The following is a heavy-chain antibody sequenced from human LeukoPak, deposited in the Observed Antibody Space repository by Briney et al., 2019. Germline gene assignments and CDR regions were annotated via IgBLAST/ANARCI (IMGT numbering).Heavy chain of an antibody. D-gene: IGHD5-24*01. Sequence: ASVKVSCKVSGYTLTELSMHWVRQAPGKGLEWMGGFDPEDGETIYAQKFQGRVTMTRDTSTSTVYMELSSLRSEDTAVYYCARDRRDGYGYWGQGTLVTVSS. CDR1: GYTLTELS. CDR2: FDPEDGET. V-gene: IGHV1-24*01. CDR3: ARDRRDGYGY. J-gene: IGHJ4*02.